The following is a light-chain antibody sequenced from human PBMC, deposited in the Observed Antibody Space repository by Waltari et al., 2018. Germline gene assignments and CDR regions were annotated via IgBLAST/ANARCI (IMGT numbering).Light chain of an antibody. Sequence: QSALTQPASVSGSPGQSITISCSGTSSDVGAHHYVSWYQQHPGKAPKLMIYEVNKRPSGVSNRFSGSKSGYTASLTISGLQAEDEADYYCTSFTRSSTWVFGGGTKLAVL. CDR2: EVN. CDR1: SSDVGAHHY. V-gene: IGLV2-14*01. J-gene: IGLJ3*02. CDR3: TSFTRSSTWV.